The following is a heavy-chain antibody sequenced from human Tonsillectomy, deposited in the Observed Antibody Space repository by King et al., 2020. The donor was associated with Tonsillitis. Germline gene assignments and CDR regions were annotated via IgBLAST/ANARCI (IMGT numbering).Heavy chain of an antibody. CDR2: ISAYNGNT. CDR3: ARGPTYYYDSSGYSVLSD. CDR1: GYTFTSYG. V-gene: IGHV1-18*04. Sequence: VQLVESGAEVKKPGASVKVSCKASGYTFTSYGISWVRQAPGQGLEWMGWISAYNGNTNYAQKLQGRGTMTTDTSTSTAYMEQRSLRSDDTAVYYCARGPTYYYDSSGYSVLSDWGQGTLVTVSS. J-gene: IGHJ4*02. D-gene: IGHD3-22*01.